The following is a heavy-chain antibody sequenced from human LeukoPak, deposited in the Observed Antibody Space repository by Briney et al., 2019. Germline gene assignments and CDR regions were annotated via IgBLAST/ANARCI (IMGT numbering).Heavy chain of an antibody. J-gene: IGHJ4*02. CDR2: ISSSSSYI. D-gene: IGHD6-19*01. Sequence: GGSLRLSCAASGFTFSSYSMNWVRQAPGKGLEWVSSISSSSSYIYYADSVKGRFTISRDNAKNSLYLQMNSLRAEDTALYYCAKDINKWQWLVPNFDYWGQGTLVTVSS. CDR1: GFTFSSYS. CDR3: AKDINKWQWLVPNFDY. V-gene: IGHV3-21*04.